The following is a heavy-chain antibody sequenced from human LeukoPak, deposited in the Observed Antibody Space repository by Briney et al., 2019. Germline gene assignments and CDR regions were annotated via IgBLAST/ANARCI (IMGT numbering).Heavy chain of an antibody. Sequence: GGSLRLSCAASGFTFSSYSMNWVRQAPGKGLEWVSSISSSSSYIYYADSVKGRFTISRDNAKNSLYLQMNSLRAEDTAVYYCARVYHGSGSYGAFDIWGQGTMVTVSS. CDR3: ARVYHGSGSYGAFDI. V-gene: IGHV3-21*01. CDR2: ISSSSSYI. D-gene: IGHD3-10*01. CDR1: GFTFSSYS. J-gene: IGHJ3*02.